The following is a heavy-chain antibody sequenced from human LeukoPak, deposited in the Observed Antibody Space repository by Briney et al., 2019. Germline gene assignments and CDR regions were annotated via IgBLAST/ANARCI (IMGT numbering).Heavy chain of an antibody. CDR3: ARLPVRRGYCSGGSCEPKYYFDY. J-gene: IGHJ4*02. Sequence: PSETLSLTCTVSGGSISSSSYYWGWIRQPPGKGLEWIGSIYYSGSTYYNPSLKSRVTIFVDTSKNQFSLKLSSVTAADTAVYYCARLPVRRGYCSGGSCEPKYYFDYWGQGTLVTVSS. D-gene: IGHD2-15*01. V-gene: IGHV4-39*01. CDR2: IYYSGST. CDR1: GGSISSSSYY.